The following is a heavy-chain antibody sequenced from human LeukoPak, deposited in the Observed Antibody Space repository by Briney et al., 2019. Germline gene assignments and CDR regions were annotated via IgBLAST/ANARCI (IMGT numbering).Heavy chain of an antibody. Sequence: GGSLRLSCAASKFTFSDYYMTWVRQAPGKGPEWVAYMNQFGTEIKYLDSVKGRFTISRDNAKNSLYLWMTSLTADDTAVYYCARGTYYYEFWGQGTLVIV. CDR1: KFTFSDYY. CDR3: ARGTYYYEF. D-gene: IGHD3/OR15-3a*01. V-gene: IGHV3-7*04. CDR2: MNQFGTEI. J-gene: IGHJ4*02.